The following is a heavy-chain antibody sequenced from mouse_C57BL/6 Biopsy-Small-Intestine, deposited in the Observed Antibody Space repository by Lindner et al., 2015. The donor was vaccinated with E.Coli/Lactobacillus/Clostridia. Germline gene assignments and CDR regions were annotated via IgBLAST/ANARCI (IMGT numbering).Heavy chain of an antibody. J-gene: IGHJ4*01. D-gene: IGHD2-12*01. CDR3: ARDPMRPTTFFDH. Sequence: SVKVSCKASGDIFSNYAFSWVRQAPGQGLEWMGGIIPPFNSHITNYEWRFRGRPTITADESTNTAYMELSSLTSEDTAVYYCARDPMRPTTFFDHWGQGTLVTVSS. CDR1: GDIFSNYA. V-gene: IGHV1-69*01. CDR2: IIPPFNSHIT.